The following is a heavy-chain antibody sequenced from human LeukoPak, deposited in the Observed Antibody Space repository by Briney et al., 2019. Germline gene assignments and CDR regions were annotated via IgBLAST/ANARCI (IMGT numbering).Heavy chain of an antibody. CDR2: ISYDGSNK. V-gene: IGHV3-30*04. D-gene: IGHD3-3*01. CDR1: GFTFSSYA. Sequence: GRSLRLSCAASGFTFSSYAMHWVRQAPGKGLEWVAVISYDGSNKYYADSVKGRFTISRDNSKNTLYLQMNSLRAEDTAVYYCARDHLPPLLVISAFWSGSFDYWGQGTLVTVSS. CDR3: ARDHLPPLLVISAFWSGSFDY. J-gene: IGHJ4*02.